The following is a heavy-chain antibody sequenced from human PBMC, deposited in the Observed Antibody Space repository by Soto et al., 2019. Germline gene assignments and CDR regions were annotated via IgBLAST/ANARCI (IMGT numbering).Heavy chain of an antibody. CDR3: ARDLYDFWSGYPSPNRFDP. V-gene: IGHV1-18*04. Sequence: ASVKVSCKASGYTFTSYGITWVRQAPGQGLEWMGWISAYNGNTNYAQKLQGRVTMTTDTSTSTAYMELRSLRSDDTAVYYCARDLYDFWSGYPSPNRFDPWGQGTLVTVSS. D-gene: IGHD3-3*01. CDR1: GYTFTSYG. CDR2: ISAYNGNT. J-gene: IGHJ5*02.